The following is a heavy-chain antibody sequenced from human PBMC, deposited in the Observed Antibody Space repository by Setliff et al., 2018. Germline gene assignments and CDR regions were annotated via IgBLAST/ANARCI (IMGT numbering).Heavy chain of an antibody. CDR2: FDPEDGET. CDR3: ATGFVGFGVVPRALDV. Sequence: ASVKVSCKVSGYTLTELSMHWVRQAPGKGLEWMGGFDPEDGETIYAQKFQGRVTMTEDTSTDTAYMELSSLRSEDTAVYYCATGFVGFGVVPRALDVWGKWTTVTAPQ. D-gene: IGHD3-3*01. CDR1: GYTLTELS. V-gene: IGHV1-24*01. J-gene: IGHJ6*04.